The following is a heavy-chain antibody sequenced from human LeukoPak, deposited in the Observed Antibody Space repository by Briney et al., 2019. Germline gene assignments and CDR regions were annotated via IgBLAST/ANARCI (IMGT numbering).Heavy chain of an antibody. J-gene: IGHJ5*02. CDR1: GGTFSSYA. D-gene: IGHD3-10*01. CDR3: ARAMITMVRGVKSAWFDP. V-gene: IGHV1-69*05. CDR2: IIPIFGTA. Sequence: GSSVKVSCKASGGTFSSYAISWVRQAPGQGLEWMGGIIPIFGTANYAQKFQGRVTITTDESTSTAYMELSSLRSEDTAVYYCARAMITMVRGVKSAWFDPWGQGTLVTVSS.